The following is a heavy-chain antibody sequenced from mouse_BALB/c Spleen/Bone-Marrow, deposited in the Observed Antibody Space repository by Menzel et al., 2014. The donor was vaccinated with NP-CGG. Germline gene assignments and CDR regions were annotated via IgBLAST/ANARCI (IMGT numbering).Heavy chain of an antibody. CDR1: GFDFSRFW. Sequence: EVQRVESGGGLVQPGGSLKLSCAASGFDFSRFWLSWVRQAPGKGLEWIGEINPDSSTINYTPSLKDKFIISRDNAKNTLYLQMSKVRSEDTALYYCAKNYYYGYVAYWGQGTLVTVSA. D-gene: IGHD1-2*01. V-gene: IGHV4-1*02. CDR3: AKNYYYGYVAY. J-gene: IGHJ3*01. CDR2: INPDSSTI.